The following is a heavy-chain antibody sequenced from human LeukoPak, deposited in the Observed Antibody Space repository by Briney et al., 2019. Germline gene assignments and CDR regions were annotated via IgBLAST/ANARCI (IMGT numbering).Heavy chain of an antibody. V-gene: IGHV3-43*02. CDR1: GFTFYNYA. CDR2: INGDGSSS. D-gene: IGHD2-15*01. J-gene: IGHJ4*02. Sequence: GGSLRLSWAASGFTFYNYAMFWVRQAPGKGLEWVSLINGDGSSSDYADSVKGRFTISRDNSKNSLYLQMNSLRIEDTALYYCAKDASGGSCFDYRGQGTPVTVSS. CDR3: AKDASGGSCFDY.